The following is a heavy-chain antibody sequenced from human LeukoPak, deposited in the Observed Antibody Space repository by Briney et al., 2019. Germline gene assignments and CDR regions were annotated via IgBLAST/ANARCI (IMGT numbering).Heavy chain of an antibody. V-gene: IGHV4-34*01. D-gene: IGHD4-11*01. J-gene: IGHJ6*03. CDR1: GVSLRGYY. CDR2: VNHEGDS. CDR3: ARGSNYVSDYYFDV. Sequence: SETLSLACAVYGVSLRGYYWSWIRQSPEKGLEWIGEVNHEGDSIYSPSLKSRLTLSVDMSKNQFSLNLRSVTAADTAVYFCARGSNYVSDYYFDVWGKGTTVIVSS.